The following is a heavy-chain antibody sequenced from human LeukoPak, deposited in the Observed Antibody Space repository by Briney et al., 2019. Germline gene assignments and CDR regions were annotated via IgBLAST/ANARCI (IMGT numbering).Heavy chain of an antibody. V-gene: IGHV4-61*02. CDR2: IYTSGST. J-gene: IGHJ4*02. CDR1: GGSISSGSYY. Sequence: PSQTLSLTCSVSGGSISSGSYYWSWIRQPAGKGLEWIGRIYTSGSTNYNPSLKSRVTISVDTSKNQFSLKLSSVNAADTAVYYCARDRGWPGFDYWGQGTLVTVSS. D-gene: IGHD5-24*01. CDR3: ARDRGWPGFDY.